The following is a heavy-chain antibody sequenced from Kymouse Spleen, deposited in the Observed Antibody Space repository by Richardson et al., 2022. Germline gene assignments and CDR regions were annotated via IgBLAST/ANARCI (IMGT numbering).Heavy chain of an antibody. CDR1: GGSISSSSYY. D-gene: IGHD1-7*01. CDR3: ARLFSGITGTTLDY. CDR2: IYYSGST. V-gene: IGHV4-39*01. Sequence: QLQLQESGPGLVKPSETLSLTCTVSGGSISSSSYYWGWIRQPPGKGLEWIGSIYYSGSTYYNPSLKSRVTISVDTSKNQFSLKLSSVTAADTAVYYCARLFSGITGTTLDYWGQGTLVTVSS. J-gene: IGHJ4*02.